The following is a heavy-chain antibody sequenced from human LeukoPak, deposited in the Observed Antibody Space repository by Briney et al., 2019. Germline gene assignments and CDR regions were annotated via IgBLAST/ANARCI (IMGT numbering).Heavy chain of an antibody. V-gene: IGHV1-69*05. J-gene: IGHJ4*02. CDR1: GGTFSSYA. D-gene: IGHD6-19*01. CDR3: ASGKFSGIAVAGTLGY. CDR2: IIPIFGTA. Sequence: SVNVSCKASGGTFSSYAISWVRQAPGQGLEWMGGIIPIFGTANYAQKFQGRVTITTDESTSTAYMELSSLRSEDTAVYYCASGKFSGIAVAGTLGYWGQGTLVTVSS.